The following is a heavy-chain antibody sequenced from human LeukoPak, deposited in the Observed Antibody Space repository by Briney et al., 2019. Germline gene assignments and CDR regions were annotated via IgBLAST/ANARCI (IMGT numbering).Heavy chain of an antibody. D-gene: IGHD4-23*01. Sequence: SVKVSCKASGGTFSSYAISWVRQAPGQGLEWMGRIIPILGIANYAQKFQGRVTITADKSTSTAYMELSSLRSEDTAVYYCARGPRDNSPGYWGQGTLVTVSS. CDR1: GGTFSSYA. CDR2: IIPILGIA. CDR3: ARGPRDNSPGY. J-gene: IGHJ4*02. V-gene: IGHV1-69*04.